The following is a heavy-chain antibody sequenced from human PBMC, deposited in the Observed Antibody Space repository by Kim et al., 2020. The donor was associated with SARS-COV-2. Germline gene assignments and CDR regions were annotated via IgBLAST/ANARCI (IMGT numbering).Heavy chain of an antibody. V-gene: IGHV5-10-1*01. CDR3: ARNSKSLLFRRLVYFDY. CDR2: IDPSDSYT. D-gene: IGHD3-9*01. CDR1: GYSFTSYW. Sequence: GESLKISCKGSGYSFTSYWISWVRQMPGKGLEWMGRIDPSDSYTNYSPSFQGHVTISADKSISTAYLQWSSLKASDTAMYYCARNSKSLLFRRLVYFDYWGQGTLVTVSS. J-gene: IGHJ4*02.